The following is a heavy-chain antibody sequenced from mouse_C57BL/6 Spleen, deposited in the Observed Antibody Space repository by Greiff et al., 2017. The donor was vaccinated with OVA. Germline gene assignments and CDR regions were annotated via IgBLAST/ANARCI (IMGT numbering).Heavy chain of an antibody. D-gene: IGHD1-1*01. V-gene: IGHV1-64*01. CDR3: ARGDYYGSSHFDY. Sequence: QVQLKQPGAELVKPGASVKLSCKASGYTFTSYWMHWVKQRPGQGLEWIGMIHPNSGSTNYNEKFKSKATLTVDKSSSTAYMQLSSLTSEDSAVYYCARGDYYGSSHFDYWGQGTTLTVSS. CDR1: GYTFTSYW. CDR2: IHPNSGST. J-gene: IGHJ2*01.